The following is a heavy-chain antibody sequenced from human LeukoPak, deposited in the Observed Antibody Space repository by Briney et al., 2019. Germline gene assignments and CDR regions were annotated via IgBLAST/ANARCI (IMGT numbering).Heavy chain of an antibody. CDR1: GYTFASYY. D-gene: IGHD5-24*01. CDR2: INPSGGST. J-gene: IGHJ4*02. V-gene: IGHV1-46*01. CDR3: ARGKEMATITGGPDY. Sequence: ASVKVSCKASGYTFASYYMHWVRQAPGQGLEWMGIINPSGGSTSYAQKFRGRVTMTRDTSTTTVYMELTSLKSDDTAVYYCARGKEMATITGGPDYWGQGTLDTVSS.